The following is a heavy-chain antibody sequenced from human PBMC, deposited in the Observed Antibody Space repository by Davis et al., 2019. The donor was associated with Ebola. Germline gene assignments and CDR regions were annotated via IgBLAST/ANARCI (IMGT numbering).Heavy chain of an antibody. V-gene: IGHV4-34*01. D-gene: IGHD1-26*01. CDR2: INDSGST. CDR3: ATRRLSFEAIDY. Sequence: SETLSLTCAVSGGSFSGYLWTWIRQPPGKALEWIGEINDSGSTNYNPSLKSRVTISVDTSKNQFSLKVTSVSAADTAVYYCATRRLSFEAIDYWGQGTLVTVSS. J-gene: IGHJ4*02. CDR1: GGSFSGYL.